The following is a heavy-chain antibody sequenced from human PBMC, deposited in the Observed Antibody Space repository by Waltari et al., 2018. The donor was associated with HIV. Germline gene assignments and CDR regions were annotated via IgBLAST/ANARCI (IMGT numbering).Heavy chain of an antibody. CDR2: IYHSGST. D-gene: IGHD1-7*01. CDR3: ARDIGSRKETTYFDY. J-gene: IGHJ4*02. CDR1: GYSISSGYY. V-gene: IGHV4-38-2*02. Sequence: QVQLQESGPGLVKPSETLSLTCAVSGYSISSGYYWGWIRQPPGNGLEWIGTIYHSGSTYYNPSLKSRVTISVDTSKNQFSLKLSSVTAADTAVYYCARDIGSRKETTYFDYWGQGTLVTVSS.